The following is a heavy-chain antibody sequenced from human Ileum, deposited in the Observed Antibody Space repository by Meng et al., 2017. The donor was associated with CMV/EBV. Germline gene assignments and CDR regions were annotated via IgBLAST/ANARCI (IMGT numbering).Heavy chain of an antibody. D-gene: IGHD6-13*01. CDR2: TYYRSKWYN. Sequence: HVHLQQSGPGLLKPSQTLSPTCAISGDSVSSIGAILNWIRQSPSRGLEWLGKTYYRSKWYNDYAPSVKSRITVKPDTSKNQSSLQLNSVTPEDTAVYYCARENGYEWYFDFWGRGTLVTVSS. J-gene: IGHJ2*01. CDR3: ARENGYEWYFDF. V-gene: IGHV6-1*01. CDR1: GDSVSSIGAI.